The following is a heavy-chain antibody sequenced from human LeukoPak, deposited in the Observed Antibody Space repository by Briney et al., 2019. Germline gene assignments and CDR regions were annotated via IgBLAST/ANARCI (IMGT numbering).Heavy chain of an antibody. J-gene: IGHJ4*02. Sequence: SGPTLVKPTQTLTLTCTFSGFSPSTSGVGVGWIRQPPGKALEWLALIYWNDDKRYSPSLKSRLTITKDTSKNQVVLTMTNMDPVDTATHYCAHRLADIVVVVAAGGGFDYWGQGTLVTVSS. V-gene: IGHV2-5*01. CDR1: GFSPSTSGVG. CDR2: IYWNDDK. D-gene: IGHD2-15*01. CDR3: AHRLADIVVVVAAGGGFDY.